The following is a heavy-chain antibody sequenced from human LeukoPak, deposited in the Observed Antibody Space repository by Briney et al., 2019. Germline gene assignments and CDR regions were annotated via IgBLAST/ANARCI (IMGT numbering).Heavy chain of an antibody. CDR2: ITGSATTT. V-gene: IGHV3-48*01. J-gene: IGHJ4*02. D-gene: IGHD5-18*01. CDR1: GFTFNTFG. Sequence: GGSLRLSCATSGFTFNTFGMHWVRQAPGKGLEWVSYITGSATTTYYADSVKGRFTISRDNGKNSLYLQMNSLRAEDTSVYYCARDVGYRSWSDYWGQGTLVTVSS. CDR3: ARDVGYRSWSDY.